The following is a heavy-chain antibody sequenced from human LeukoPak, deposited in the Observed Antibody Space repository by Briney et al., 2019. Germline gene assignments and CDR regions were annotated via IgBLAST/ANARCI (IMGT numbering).Heavy chain of an antibody. CDR1: GFTFSSYW. Sequence: GGSLRLSCAVSGFTFSSYWMSWFRQAPGKGLEWVANINQDGSQKFSVDSLKGRFTISRDNAKNSLSLQMNSLRVEDTAVYYCARDWFDGDYDRFDYWGQGTLVTVSS. D-gene: IGHD4-17*01. V-gene: IGHV3-7*03. CDR3: ARDWFDGDYDRFDY. J-gene: IGHJ4*02. CDR2: INQDGSQK.